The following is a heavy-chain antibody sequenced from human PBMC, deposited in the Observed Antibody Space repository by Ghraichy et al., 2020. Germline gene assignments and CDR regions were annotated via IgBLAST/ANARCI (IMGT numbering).Heavy chain of an antibody. J-gene: IGHJ4*02. V-gene: IGHV1-18*04. CDR1: GYIFTNYG. Sequence: ASVKVSCKASGYIFTNYGFTWVRQSPGQGLEWKGWISAYNGNTNYAQKFQGRVTMTTDKSTNTANMELSNLRSDDSAMYYCARDLKYSGGWYGRPHGLDYLCQGTLVTVSS. D-gene: IGHD6-19*01. CDR2: ISAYNGNT. CDR3: ARDLKYSGGWYGRPHGLDY.